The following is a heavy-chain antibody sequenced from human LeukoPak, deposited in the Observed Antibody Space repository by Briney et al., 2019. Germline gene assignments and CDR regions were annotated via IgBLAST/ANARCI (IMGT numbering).Heavy chain of an antibody. V-gene: IGHV3-30*02. D-gene: IGHD5-12*01. Sequence: GGSLRLSCAASGFTFTNYGIHWVRQAPGKGLEWVAFIRYDGSIKYYADSVKGRFTISRDNSKNTLYLQMKSLRAEDTAVYYCAKGGGYEAQYYYYYLDVWGKGTTVTISS. CDR3: AKGGGYEAQYYYYYLDV. CDR2: IRYDGSIK. CDR1: GFTFTNYG. J-gene: IGHJ6*03.